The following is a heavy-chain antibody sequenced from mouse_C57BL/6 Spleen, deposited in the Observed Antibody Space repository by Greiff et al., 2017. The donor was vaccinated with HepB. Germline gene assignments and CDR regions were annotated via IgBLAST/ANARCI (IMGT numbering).Heavy chain of an antibody. Sequence: EVMLVESGGGLVKPGGSLKLSCAASGFTFSSYAMSWVRQTPEKRLEWVATISDGGSYTYYPDNVKGRFTISRDNAKNNLYLQMSHLKSEDTAMYYCARSYYSNYGPFDYWGQGTTLTVSS. D-gene: IGHD2-5*01. CDR2: ISDGGSYT. V-gene: IGHV5-4*03. J-gene: IGHJ2*01. CDR1: GFTFSSYA. CDR3: ARSYYSNYGPFDY.